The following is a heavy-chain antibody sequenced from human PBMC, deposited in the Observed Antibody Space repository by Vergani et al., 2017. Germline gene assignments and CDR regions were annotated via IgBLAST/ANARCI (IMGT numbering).Heavy chain of an antibody. J-gene: IGHJ6*02. V-gene: IGHV4-31*11. CDR2: IYYSGST. Sequence: QVQLQQWGAGLLKPSETLSLTCAVSGGSISSGGYYWSWIRQHPGKGLEWIGYIYYSGSTYYNPSLKSRVNISVDTSKNQFSLKLSSVTAADTAVYYCARDLRQSRAGVYYYYGMDVWGQGTTVTVSS. CDR1: GGSISSGGYY. D-gene: IGHD2-8*01. CDR3: ARDLRQSRAGVYYYYGMDV.